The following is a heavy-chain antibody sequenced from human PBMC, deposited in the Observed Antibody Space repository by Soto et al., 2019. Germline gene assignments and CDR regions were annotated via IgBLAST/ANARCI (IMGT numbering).Heavy chain of an antibody. V-gene: IGHV1-3*01. D-gene: IGHD3-3*01. J-gene: IGHJ4*02. CDR3: TRGLYDFWSGYHHAPFDY. CDR1: GYTFTSYA. Sequence: ASVKVSCKASGYTFTSYAMHWVRQAPGQRLEWMGWINAGNGNTKYSQKFQGRVTMTTDTSTSTAYMELRSLRSDDTAVYYCTRGLYDFWSGYHHAPFDYWGQGTLVTVSS. CDR2: INAGNGNT.